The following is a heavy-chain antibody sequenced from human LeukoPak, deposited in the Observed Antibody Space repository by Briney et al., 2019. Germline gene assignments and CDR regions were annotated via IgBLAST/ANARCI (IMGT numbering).Heavy chain of an antibody. D-gene: IGHD3-22*01. CDR2: IKQDGSER. J-gene: IGHJ4*02. Sequence: GGSLRLSCAASGFTFSNYWMSWVRQAPGKGPEWVANIKQDGSERYYVDSVKGRFTISRDNAKNSLYLQMNSLRAEDTAVYYCAKDLYYYDTNPFDYWGQGTLVTVSS. V-gene: IGHV3-7*03. CDR1: GFTFSNYW. CDR3: AKDLYYYDTNPFDY.